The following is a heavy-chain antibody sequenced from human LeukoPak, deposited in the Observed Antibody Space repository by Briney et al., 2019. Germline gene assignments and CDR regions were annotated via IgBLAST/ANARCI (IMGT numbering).Heavy chain of an antibody. D-gene: IGHD1-1*01. J-gene: IGHJ6*02. CDR1: GFTFSSYG. Sequence: GRSLRLSCAASGFTFSSYGMHWVRQAPGKGLEWVAVISYDGSNKYYADSVKGRFTISRDNSKHTLYLQMNSLRAEDTAVYYCAKDSGTGKIYYYSGMDVWGQGTTVTVSS. CDR2: ISYDGSNK. CDR3: AKDSGTGKIYYYSGMDV. V-gene: IGHV3-30*18.